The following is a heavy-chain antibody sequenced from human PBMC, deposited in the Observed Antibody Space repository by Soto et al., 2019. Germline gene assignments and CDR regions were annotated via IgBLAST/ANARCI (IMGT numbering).Heavy chain of an antibody. D-gene: IGHD3-16*01. CDR2: IYYSGST. V-gene: IGHV4-59*08. CDR1: GGSISSYY. Sequence: SETLSLTCTVSGGSISSYYWTWIRQPPGKGLEWIGYIYYSGSTNYNPSLKSRVTISVDTSKNQFSLKLSSVTAADTAVYYCARHWGFWADYWGQGTLVTVSS. J-gene: IGHJ4*02. CDR3: ARHWGFWADY.